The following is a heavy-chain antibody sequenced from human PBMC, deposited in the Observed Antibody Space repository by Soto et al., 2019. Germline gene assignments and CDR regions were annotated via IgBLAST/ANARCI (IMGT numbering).Heavy chain of an antibody. D-gene: IGHD1-26*01. CDR2: IYYSGST. J-gene: IGHJ6*02. Sequence: SETLSLTCTVSGGSISSSSYYWGWIRQPPGKGLEWIGSIYYSGSTYYNPSLKSRVTISVDTSKNQFSLKLSSVTAADTAVYYCARGGGSYFYYYYYGMDVWGQGTTVTVSS. CDR1: GGSISSSSYY. CDR3: ARGGGSYFYYYYYGMDV. V-gene: IGHV4-39*01.